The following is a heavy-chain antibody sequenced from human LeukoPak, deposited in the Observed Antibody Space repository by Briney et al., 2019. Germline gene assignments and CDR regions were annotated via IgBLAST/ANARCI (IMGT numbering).Heavy chain of an antibody. D-gene: IGHD3-10*01. CDR2: ISGSGGST. V-gene: IGHV3-23*01. Sequence: GGSLRLSCAASGFTFSSYAMSWVRHAPGKGLELVSAISGSGGSTYYADSVKGRFTISRDNSKNTLYLQMNSLRAEDTAVYYCAKIPRYYYGSGTGGGYFDYWGQGTLVTVSS. J-gene: IGHJ4*02. CDR1: GFTFSSYA. CDR3: AKIPRYYYGSGTGGGYFDY.